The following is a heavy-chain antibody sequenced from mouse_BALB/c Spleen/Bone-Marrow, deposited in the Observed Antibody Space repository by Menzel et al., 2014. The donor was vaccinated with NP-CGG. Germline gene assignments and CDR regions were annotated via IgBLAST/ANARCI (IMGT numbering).Heavy chain of an antibody. Sequence: EVKLVESGGGLVQPGDSLRLSCATSGFTFSDFYMEWVRQPPGKRLEWIAASRNKAKYYTTEYSASVKGRFIVSRVTSQSVLYLQMNALRAEDTAIYYCARDVGYGNYFVYWGQGTLVTVSA. J-gene: IGHJ3*01. CDR3: ARDVGYGNYFVY. V-gene: IGHV7-1*02. CDR2: SRNKAKYYTT. CDR1: GFTFSDFY. D-gene: IGHD2-10*02.